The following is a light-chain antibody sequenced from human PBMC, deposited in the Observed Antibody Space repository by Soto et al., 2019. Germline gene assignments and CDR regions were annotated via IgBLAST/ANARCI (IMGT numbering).Light chain of an antibody. CDR3: KQSYRSPPT. CDR2: AAS. V-gene: IGKV1-39*01. J-gene: IGKJ1*01. Sequence: DIQMTQSPSSLSAAVGESATITFRKSQSISSNLNWYQQAPGKVPKLLIYAASSLQSGVPSRFSGSGSGTDFTLTISSLQTEDFATYYCKQSYRSPPTFGKGTKVDIK. CDR1: QSISSN.